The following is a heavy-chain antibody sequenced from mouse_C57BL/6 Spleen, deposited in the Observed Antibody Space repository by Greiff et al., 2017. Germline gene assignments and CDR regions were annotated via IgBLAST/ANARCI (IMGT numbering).Heavy chain of an antibody. D-gene: IGHD2-1*01. Sequence: VMLVESGPGLVAPSQSLSITCTVSGFSLTSYGVHWVRQPPGKGLEWLGVIWSDGGTNYNSALKSRMRISKDNSKSQVFIKTYSLHTDLTAMYFGAKQTGNYPYYYAMDYWGQGTSVTVSS. J-gene: IGHJ4*01. CDR3: AKQTGNYPYYYAMDY. CDR1: GFSLTSYG. CDR2: IWSDGGT. V-gene: IGHV2-6-1*01.